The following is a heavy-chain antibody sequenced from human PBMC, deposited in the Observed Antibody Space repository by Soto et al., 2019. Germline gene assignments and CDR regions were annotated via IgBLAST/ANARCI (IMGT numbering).Heavy chain of an antibody. V-gene: IGHV3-21*01. D-gene: IGHD3-22*01. CDR1: GFTFSSYS. Sequence: EVQLVESGGGLVKPGGSLRLSCAASGFTFSSYSMNWVRQAPGKGLEWVSSISSSSSYIYYADSVKGRFTISRDNAKNSLYLQMNSLRAEDTAVYYCAREESYYDSSGYSYYFDYWGQGTLVTVSS. CDR2: ISSSSSYI. J-gene: IGHJ4*02. CDR3: AREESYYDSSGYSYYFDY.